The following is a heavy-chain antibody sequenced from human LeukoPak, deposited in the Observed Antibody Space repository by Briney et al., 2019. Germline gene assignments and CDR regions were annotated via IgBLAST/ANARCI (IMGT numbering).Heavy chain of an antibody. CDR3: ARDETGGHFEN. V-gene: IGHV3-7*01. Sequence: GGSLRLSCAASGFTFSSYWMSWVRQAPGKGLEWVANINLDGIKKYHVDSVKGRFTISRDNAQNSLYLQMNSLRVDDTAVYYCARDETGGHFENWGQGTLVTVSS. J-gene: IGHJ4*02. D-gene: IGHD3-10*01. CDR1: GFTFSSYW. CDR2: INLDGIKK.